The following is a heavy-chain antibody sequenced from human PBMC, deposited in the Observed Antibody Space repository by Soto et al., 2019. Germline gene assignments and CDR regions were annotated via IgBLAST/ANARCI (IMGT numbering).Heavy chain of an antibody. V-gene: IGHV1-2*04. Sequence: ASVKVSCKASGYTFTGYYMHWVRQAPGQGLEWMGWINPNSGGTNYAQKFQGWVTMTRDTSISTAYMELSRLRSDDTAEYYCARGPLGYCSGGSCYSLAYWGQGTLVTVSS. CDR2: INPNSGGT. J-gene: IGHJ4*02. CDR3: ARGPLGYCSGGSCYSLAY. CDR1: GYTFTGYY. D-gene: IGHD2-15*01.